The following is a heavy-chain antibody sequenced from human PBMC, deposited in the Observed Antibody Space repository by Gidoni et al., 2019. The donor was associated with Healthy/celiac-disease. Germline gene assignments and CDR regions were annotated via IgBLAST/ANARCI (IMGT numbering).Heavy chain of an antibody. D-gene: IGHD6-13*01. CDR2: ISYDGSNK. Sequence: QVQLVESGGGVVQPGRSLRLSCAASGFTFSSYGMHWVRQAPGKGLEWVAVISYDGSNKYYADSVKGRFTISRYNSKNTLYLQMNSLRAEDTAVYYCAREGAAAANWFDPWGQGTLVTVSS. V-gene: IGHV3-30*04. CDR3: AREGAAAANWFDP. CDR1: GFTFSSYG. J-gene: IGHJ5*02.